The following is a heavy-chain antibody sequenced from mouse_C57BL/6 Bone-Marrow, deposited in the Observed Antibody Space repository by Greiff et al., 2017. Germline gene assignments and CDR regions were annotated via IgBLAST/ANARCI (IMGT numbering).Heavy chain of an antibody. CDR2: ISDGGSNT. CDR3: AREDSWFAY. Sequence: EVKLMESGGGLVKPGGSLKLSCAASGFTFSSYGMSWVRQTPEKRLEWVATISDGGSNTYYPDNVKGRFTISRDNDNNNMYLQMSHLTAEDTARYYCAREDSWFAYWGQGTLVTVSA. CDR1: GFTFSSYG. V-gene: IGHV5-4*01. J-gene: IGHJ3*01.